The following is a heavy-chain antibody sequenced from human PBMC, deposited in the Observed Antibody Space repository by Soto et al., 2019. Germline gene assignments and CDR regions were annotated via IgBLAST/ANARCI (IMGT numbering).Heavy chain of an antibody. CDR2: ISGTSSYI. Sequence: GGSLRLSCAASGFTFSDYYMSWIRQAPGKGLEWVSYISGTSSYINYADSVKGRFTISRGNAKNSLYLQMNSLRADDTAVYYCARDVQQLASYWGQGTLVTVSS. CDR3: ARDVQQLASY. CDR1: GFTFSDYY. V-gene: IGHV3-11*06. J-gene: IGHJ4*02. D-gene: IGHD6-13*01.